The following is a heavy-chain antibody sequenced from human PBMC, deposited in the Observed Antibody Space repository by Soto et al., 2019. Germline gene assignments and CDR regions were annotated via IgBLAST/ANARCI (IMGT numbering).Heavy chain of an antibody. CDR3: ARAGDYSFYYMDV. J-gene: IGHJ6*03. Sequence: QVTLKESGPVLVNPTETLTLTCTVSGFSLTNATMGVSWIRQPPGKALEWLTHIFSTDEISYNTSLKSRVTISQDSSKCQVVLTMTNMDPVDTATYYCARAGDYSFYYMDVWGKGTTVIVSS. CDR2: IFSTDEI. CDR1: GFSLTNATMG. V-gene: IGHV2-26*01. D-gene: IGHD7-27*01.